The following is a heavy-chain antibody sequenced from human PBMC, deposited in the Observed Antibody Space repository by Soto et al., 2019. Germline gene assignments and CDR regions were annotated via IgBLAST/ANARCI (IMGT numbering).Heavy chain of an antibody. CDR1: GFTFSSYA. CDR3: ARDRLSYFDY. Sequence: QVQLVESGGGVVQPGRSLRLSCAASGFTFSSYAMHWVRQAPGKGLEWVAVISYDGSNKYYADSVKGRFTISRDNSKNTLYLQMYSLRAEDTAVYYCARDRLSYFDYWGQGTLVTVSS. D-gene: IGHD3-16*02. J-gene: IGHJ4*02. CDR2: ISYDGSNK. V-gene: IGHV3-30-3*01.